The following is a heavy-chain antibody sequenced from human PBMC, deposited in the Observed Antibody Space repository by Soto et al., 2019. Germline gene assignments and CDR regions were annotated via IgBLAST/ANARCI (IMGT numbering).Heavy chain of an antibody. CDR1: GFPFSSYS. J-gene: IGHJ4*02. D-gene: IGHD3-22*01. CDR3: ARDYYDSSGPRKFDY. Sequence: LRLSCAASGFPFSSYSMNWVRQAPGKGLEWVSYISSSSSTIYYADSVKGRFTISRDNAKNSLYLQMNSLRDEDTAVYYCARDYYDSSGPRKFDYWGQGTLVTVSS. CDR2: ISSSSSTI. V-gene: IGHV3-48*02.